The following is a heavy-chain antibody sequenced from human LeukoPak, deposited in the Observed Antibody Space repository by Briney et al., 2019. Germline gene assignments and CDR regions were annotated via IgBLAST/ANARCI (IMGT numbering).Heavy chain of an antibody. D-gene: IGHD1-1*01. Sequence: GGSLRLSCAASGFTFSSYEMNWVRQAPGKGLVWVAVISYDGSNKYYADSVKGRFTISRDNSKNTLYLQMNSLRAEDTAVYYCATVRLDYWGQGTLVTVSS. J-gene: IGHJ4*02. CDR3: ATVRLDY. CDR2: ISYDGSNK. V-gene: IGHV3-30*03. CDR1: GFTFSSYE.